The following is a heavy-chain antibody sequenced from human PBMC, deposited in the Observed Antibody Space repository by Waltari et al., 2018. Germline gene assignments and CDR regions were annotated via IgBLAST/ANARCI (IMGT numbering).Heavy chain of an antibody. V-gene: IGHV3-66*02. CDR1: GFTVSDHY. J-gene: IGHJ6*02. CDR2: IYAGGST. D-gene: IGHD4-4*01. CDR3: ARGRNTNYVVYGMDV. Sequence: EVQLVESGGGLLQPGGSLRLSCAPSGFTVSDHYMSWVRQAPGKGLEWVSVIYAGGSTSYADSVKGRFTISRDNSKSTLYLQMNSLRAEDTAVYYCARGRNTNYVVYGMDVWGQGTTVTVSS.